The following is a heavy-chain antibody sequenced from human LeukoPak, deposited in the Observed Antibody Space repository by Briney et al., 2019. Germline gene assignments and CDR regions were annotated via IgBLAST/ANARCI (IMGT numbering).Heavy chain of an antibody. V-gene: IGHV4-61*02. CDR2: IYASGNT. CDR3: ARGFDP. CDR1: GGSITSGNYY. Sequence: SQTLSLTCTVSGGSITSGNYYWSWIRQPAGKGLEWIGRIYASGNTNYNPSLKRRVTISVDTSENQFSLRLSSVTAADTAVYYCARGFDPWGQGTLVTVSS. J-gene: IGHJ5*02.